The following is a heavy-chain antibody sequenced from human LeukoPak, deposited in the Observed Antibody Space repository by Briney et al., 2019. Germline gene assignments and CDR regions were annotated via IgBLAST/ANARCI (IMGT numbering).Heavy chain of an antibody. CDR3: AIVSISGTKFDY. J-gene: IGHJ4*02. CDR1: GFTFSSSW. CDR2: INSDGSSI. D-gene: IGHD3-3*02. Sequence: GGSLRLSCAASGFTFSSSWMHWVRQAPGKGLVWVSRINSDGSSISYADSVKGRFTISRDNAKSTLYLQMNSLRAEDTAVYYCAIVSISGTKFDYWGQGTLVTVTS. V-gene: IGHV3-74*01.